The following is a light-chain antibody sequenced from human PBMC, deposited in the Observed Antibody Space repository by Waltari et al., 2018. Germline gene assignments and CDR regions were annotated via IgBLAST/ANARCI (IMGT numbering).Light chain of an antibody. J-gene: IGKJ2*01. CDR1: QSVRTY. V-gene: IGKV3-20*01. CDR3: QQYGSSPRT. CDR2: GAS. Sequence: EIVLTQSPGTRSLSPGERATLSCRASQSVRTYLAWYQRKPGQAPRLLIYGASSRATGIPDRFSGSGSGTDFILTISRLEPEDFAVYYCQQYGSSPRTFGQGTKLEIK.